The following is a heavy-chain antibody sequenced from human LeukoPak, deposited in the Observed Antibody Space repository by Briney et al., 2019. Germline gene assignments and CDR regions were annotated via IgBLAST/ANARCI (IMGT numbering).Heavy chain of an antibody. V-gene: IGHV4-34*01. D-gene: IGHD2-2*01. Sequence: SETLSLTCAVYGGSFSGYYWSWIRQPPRKGLEWIGEINHSGSTNYNPSLKSRVTISVDTSKNQFSLKLSSVTAADTAVYYCARFGSSTSIREYYFDYWGQGALVTVSS. CDR3: ARFGSSTSIREYYFDY. CDR1: GGSFSGYY. J-gene: IGHJ4*02. CDR2: INHSGST.